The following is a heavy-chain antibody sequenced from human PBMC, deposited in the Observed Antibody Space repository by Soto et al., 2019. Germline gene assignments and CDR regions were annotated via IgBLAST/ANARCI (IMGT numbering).Heavy chain of an antibody. CDR2: ISYDGSNK. Sequence: QVQLVESGGGVVQPGRSLRLSCAASGFTFSSYGMHWVRQAPGKGLEWVAVISYDGSNKYYADSVKGRFTISRDNSKNTQYQQMNSLRAEDTAVYYCAKSGPRYLVRGAAYFDYWGQGTLVTVSS. V-gene: IGHV3-30*18. J-gene: IGHJ4*02. CDR1: GFTFSSYG. D-gene: IGHD3-10*01. CDR3: AKSGPRYLVRGAAYFDY.